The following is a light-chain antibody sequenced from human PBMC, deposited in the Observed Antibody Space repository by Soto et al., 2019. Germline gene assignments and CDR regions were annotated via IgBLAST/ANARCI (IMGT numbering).Light chain of an antibody. CDR2: KAS. CDR3: QQYDSYPYT. J-gene: IGKJ2*01. Sequence: DIQMTQSPSTLSASVGDRVTITCRASQSISTWLAWYQQKPGKAPNLLIYKASNLESGVPSRFSGSGYGTEFTLTISSLQADDFTTYYCQQYDSYPYTFGQGTKLEIK. V-gene: IGKV1-5*03. CDR1: QSISTW.